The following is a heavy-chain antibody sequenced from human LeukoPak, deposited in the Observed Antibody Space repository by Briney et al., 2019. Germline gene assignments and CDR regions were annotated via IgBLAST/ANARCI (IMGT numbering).Heavy chain of an antibody. V-gene: IGHV3-53*01. J-gene: IGHJ3*02. CDR1: GFTVSSNY. CDR3: AREKPDYYDSSGYHRWRAFDI. D-gene: IGHD3-22*01. CDR2: IYSGGST. Sequence: GGSLRLSCAASGFTVSSNYMSWVRQAPGKGLEWVSVIYSGGSTYYADSVKGRFTISRDNSKNTLYLQMNSLRAEDTAVYYCAREKPDYYDSSGYHRWRAFDIWGQGTMVTVSS.